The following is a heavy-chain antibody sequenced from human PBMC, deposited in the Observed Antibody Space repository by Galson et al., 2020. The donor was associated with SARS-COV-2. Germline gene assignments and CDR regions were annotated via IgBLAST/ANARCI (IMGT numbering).Heavy chain of an antibody. Sequence: GESLKISFAASGFTFSSYAMHWVRQAPGKGLEWVAVISYDGSNKYYADSVKGRFTISRDNSKNTLYLQMNSLRAEDTAVYYCARGMTTHYYYGMDVWGQGTTVTVSS. CDR3: ARGMTTHYYYGMDV. V-gene: IGHV3-30-3*01. CDR1: GFTFSSYA. D-gene: IGHD4-17*01. CDR2: ISYDGSNK. J-gene: IGHJ6*02.